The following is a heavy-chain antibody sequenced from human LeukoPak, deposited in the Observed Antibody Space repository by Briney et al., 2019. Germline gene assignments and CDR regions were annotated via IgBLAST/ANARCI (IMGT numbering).Heavy chain of an antibody. Sequence: GGSLRLSCAASGFTFSSYSMNWVRQAPGKGLEWVSSISSSSSYIYYADSVKGRFTISRDNAKNSLYLQMNSLRAEDTAVYYCARAFSGSYGYGAFDIWGQGTMVTVSS. V-gene: IGHV3-21*01. J-gene: IGHJ3*02. CDR1: GFTFSSYS. CDR2: ISSSSSYI. D-gene: IGHD1-26*01. CDR3: ARAFSGSYGYGAFDI.